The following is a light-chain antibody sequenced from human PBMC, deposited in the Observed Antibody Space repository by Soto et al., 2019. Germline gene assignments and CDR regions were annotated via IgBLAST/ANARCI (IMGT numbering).Light chain of an antibody. V-gene: IGKV3-20*01. CDR1: ENVSNNY. CDR2: GSS. CDR3: QQYGSSPPYT. Sequence: EVVLTQSPGTLSLSRGERATLSCRASENVSNNYLAWYQQKPGQAPRHLIFGSSDRAAGIPDRFSGSGSGTDFTLTISRLEPEDVAVYYCQQYGSSPPYTFGQGTNLEIK. J-gene: IGKJ2*01.